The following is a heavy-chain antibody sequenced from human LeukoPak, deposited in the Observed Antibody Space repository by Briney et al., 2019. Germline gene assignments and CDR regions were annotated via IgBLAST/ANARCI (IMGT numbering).Heavy chain of an antibody. J-gene: IGHJ4*02. D-gene: IGHD3-3*01. CDR1: GFIFNSYT. Sequence: GGSLRLSCAASGFIFNSYTMNWVRQAPGKGLEWVSSISSSSSYIYYADSVKGRFTVSRDDAKNSLFLQMNSLRAEDMAVYYCARDWRDYFDYWGQGTLVTVSS. CDR2: ISSSSSYI. V-gene: IGHV3-21*01. CDR3: ARDWRDYFDY.